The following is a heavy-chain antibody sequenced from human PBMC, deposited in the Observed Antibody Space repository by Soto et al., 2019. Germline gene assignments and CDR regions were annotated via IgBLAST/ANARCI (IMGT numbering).Heavy chain of an antibody. D-gene: IGHD3-10*01. CDR1: GYTFTSYD. Sequence: ASVKVSCKASGYTFTSYDINWVRQATGQGLEWMGWMNPNSGNTGYAQKFQGRVTMTRNTSISTAYMELSSLRSEDTAVYYCAREVKYYGSGSYYNGAYYYYMDVWGKGTTVTVSS. J-gene: IGHJ6*03. CDR3: AREVKYYGSGSYYNGAYYYYMDV. CDR2: MNPNSGNT. V-gene: IGHV1-8*01.